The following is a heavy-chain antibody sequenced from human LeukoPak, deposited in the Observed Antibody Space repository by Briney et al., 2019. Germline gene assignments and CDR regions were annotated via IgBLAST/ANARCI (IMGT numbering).Heavy chain of an antibody. D-gene: IGHD3-22*01. V-gene: IGHV3-21*01. CDR3: ARDGEYYYDSSGYYAIDY. CDR1: GFTYSGHT. Sequence: PGGSLRLSCAASGFTYSGHTMNWVRQAPGKGLEWVSSISSSGSYKYYADSVKGRFTISRDNAKNSLFLQMNSLRAEDTAVYYCARDGEYYYDSSGYYAIDYWGQGTLVSVSS. CDR2: ISSSGSYK. J-gene: IGHJ4*02.